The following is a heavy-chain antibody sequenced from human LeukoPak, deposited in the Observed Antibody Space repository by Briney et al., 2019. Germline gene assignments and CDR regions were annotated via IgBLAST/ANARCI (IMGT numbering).Heavy chain of an antibody. D-gene: IGHD6-19*01. V-gene: IGHV3-30*04. J-gene: IGHJ4*02. CDR2: ISNDGTTK. CDR3: PRDRLGSQPYYFHH. Sequence: GGSLRLSCAASGFTFSRYSFHWVRQAPGKGLEWVAAISNDGTTKFYADSLKPRSTISRHNSKNPQHLQMISLRDEDTAIYFCPRDRLGSQPYYFHHWGQGTLVTVSS. CDR1: GFTFSRYS.